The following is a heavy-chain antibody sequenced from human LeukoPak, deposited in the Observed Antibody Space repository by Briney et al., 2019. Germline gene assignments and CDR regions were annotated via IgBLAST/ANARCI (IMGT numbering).Heavy chain of an antibody. CDR1: GGSISSYY. CDR3: ARGFLHIAVAGIPRAFDI. CDR2: IYDSGST. J-gene: IGHJ3*02. V-gene: IGHV4-59*12. Sequence: SETLSLTCTVSGGSISSYYWSWIRQPPGKGLEWIGNIYDSGSTNYNPSLKSRVTISVDTSKNQFSLKLSSVTAADTAVYYCARGFLHIAVAGIPRAFDIWGQGTMVTVSS. D-gene: IGHD6-19*01.